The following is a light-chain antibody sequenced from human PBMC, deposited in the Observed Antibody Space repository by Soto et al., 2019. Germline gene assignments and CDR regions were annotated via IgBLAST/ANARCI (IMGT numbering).Light chain of an antibody. J-gene: IGKJ5*01. CDR2: GAS. CDR3: QQYNNLPPIT. CDR1: QSVSSN. Sequence: EIVMTQSPATLSVSPGERATLSCRASQSVSSNLAWYQQKPGQGPRLLIYGASTRATGIPARFSGSGSGTDFTLTISSLQSDDFAVYDCQQYNNLPPITFGQGTRLEIK. V-gene: IGKV3-15*01.